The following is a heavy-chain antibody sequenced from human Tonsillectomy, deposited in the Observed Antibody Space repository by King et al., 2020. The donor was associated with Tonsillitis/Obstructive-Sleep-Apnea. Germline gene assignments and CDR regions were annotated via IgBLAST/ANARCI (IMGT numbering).Heavy chain of an antibody. CDR1: GFTFDDYT. V-gene: IGHV3-43*01. Sequence: EVQLVESGGVVVQPGGSLRLSCAASGFTFDDYTMHWVRQVPGKGLEWVSLISWDGGSTYYADSVKGRFTISRDNSKNSLYLQMNSLRTEDTALYYCAKARFLEWFPFDYWGQGTLVTVSS. CDR2: ISWDGGST. D-gene: IGHD3-3*01. J-gene: IGHJ4*02. CDR3: AKARFLEWFPFDY.